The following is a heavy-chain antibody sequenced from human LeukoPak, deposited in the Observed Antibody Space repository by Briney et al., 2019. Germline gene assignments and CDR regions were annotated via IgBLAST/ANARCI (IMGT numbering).Heavy chain of an antibody. CDR2: ISYDGSNK. D-gene: IGHD3-9*01. CDR1: GFTFSSYA. Sequence: GGSLRLSCAASGFTFSSYAMHWVRQAPGKGLEWVAVISYDGSNKYYADSVKGRFTISRDNSKNTLYLQMNSLRAEDTAVYYCARDLQYYDILTGYYPDYWGQGTLVTVSS. V-gene: IGHV3-30-3*01. CDR3: ARDLQYYDILTGYYPDY. J-gene: IGHJ4*02.